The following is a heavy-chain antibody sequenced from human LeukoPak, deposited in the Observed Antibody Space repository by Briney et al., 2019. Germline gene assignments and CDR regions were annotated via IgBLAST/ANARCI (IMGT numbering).Heavy chain of an antibody. J-gene: IGHJ4*02. CDR2: ISYDGSNK. V-gene: IGHV3-30-3*01. D-gene: IGHD1-26*01. Sequence: QPGGSLRLSCAASGFTFSSYALHWVRQAPGKGLEWVAVISYDGSNKYYADSVKGRFTISRDNSKNTLYLQMNSLRAEDTAVYYCARDIIVGAPGRWGQGTLVTVSS. CDR3: ARDIIVGAPGR. CDR1: GFTFSSYA.